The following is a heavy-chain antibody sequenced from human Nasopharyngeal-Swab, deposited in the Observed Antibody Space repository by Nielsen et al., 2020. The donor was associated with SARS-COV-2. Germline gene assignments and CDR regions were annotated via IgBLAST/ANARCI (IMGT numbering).Heavy chain of an antibody. D-gene: IGHD5-12*01. CDR2: INDDGRET. V-gene: IGHV3-74*01. CDR1: GFTFSSYW. Sequence: GGSLRLSCAASGFTFSSYWMHWVRQAPGKGLVWVSRINDDGRETIYADSVKDRCTISIDNGKNTLYLQMNSLRAEDTAVYYCVRATNLGGSLWVPDYWGQGTLVTVSS. J-gene: IGHJ4*02. CDR3: VRATNLGGSLWVPDY.